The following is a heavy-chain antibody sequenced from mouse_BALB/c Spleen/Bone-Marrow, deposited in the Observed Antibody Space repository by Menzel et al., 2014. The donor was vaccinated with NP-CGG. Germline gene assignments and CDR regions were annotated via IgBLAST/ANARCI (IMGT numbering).Heavy chain of an antibody. V-gene: IGHV5-12-2*01. CDR2: ISNGGGSP. CDR1: GFTFSRYT. CDR3: ARHGVRREWYFDV. J-gene: IGHJ1*01. Sequence: DVKLVESGGGLVQPGGSLKLSCAASGFTFSRYTMSWVRQTPEKRLELVAYISNGGGSPYYPDTDTVKGRFTISRDNAKNTLYLQMSSLKAEDTAVYYCARHGVRREWYFDVGGAGTPVTVAS. D-gene: IGHD2-14*01.